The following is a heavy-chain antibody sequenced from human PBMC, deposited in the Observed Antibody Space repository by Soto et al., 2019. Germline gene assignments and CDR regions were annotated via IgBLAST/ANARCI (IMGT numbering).Heavy chain of an antibody. V-gene: IGHV3-23*01. CDR1: GFTFSSYA. J-gene: IGHJ4*02. CDR2: ISGSGGST. Sequence: GGSLRLSCAASGFTFSSYAMSWVRQAPGKGLEWVSAISGSGGSTYYADSVKGRFTISRDNSKNTRYLQMNSLRAEDTAVYYCAKGVYYDSSGSVVYWGQGTLVTVSS. D-gene: IGHD3-22*01. CDR3: AKGVYYDSSGSVVY.